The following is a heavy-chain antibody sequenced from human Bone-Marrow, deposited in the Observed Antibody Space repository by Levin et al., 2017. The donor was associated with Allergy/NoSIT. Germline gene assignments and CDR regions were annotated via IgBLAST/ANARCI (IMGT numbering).Heavy chain of an antibody. CDR2: VYHDGTT. CDR1: GGSIHNYY. V-gene: IGHV4-59*08. CDR3: AKVPDF. J-gene: IGHJ4*02. Sequence: SQTLSLPCSVSGGSIHNYYWSWIRQPPGKGLEWIGYVYHDGTTNYKPSLSSRLTISMDTSKDQISLYLSSVTAADTAVYYCAKVPDFWGQGALVTVS.